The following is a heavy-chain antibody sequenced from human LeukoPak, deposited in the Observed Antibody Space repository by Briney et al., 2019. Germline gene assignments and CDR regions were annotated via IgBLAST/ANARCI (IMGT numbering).Heavy chain of an antibody. CDR1: GFTFSSYA. Sequence: GGSLRLSCAASGFTFSSYAMSWVRQAPGKGLERLSEISGGGGGAYYADSVKGRFTISRDNSKNTLYLQMNSLRAEDTAPYYCTTSWPKVREGDQWGQGTLVTVSS. CDR2: ISGGGGGA. D-gene: IGHD3-10*01. CDR3: TTSWPKVREGDQ. V-gene: IGHV3-23*01. J-gene: IGHJ4*02.